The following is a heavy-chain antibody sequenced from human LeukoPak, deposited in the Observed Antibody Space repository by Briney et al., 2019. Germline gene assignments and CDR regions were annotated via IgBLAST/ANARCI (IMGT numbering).Heavy chain of an antibody. D-gene: IGHD1-26*01. V-gene: IGHV4-59*01. CDR2: IYSSGNT. CDR3: ARLRWQLVGPYFDY. CDR1: GDSISTYY. J-gene: IGHJ4*02. Sequence: SETLSLTCSFSGDSISTYYWSWIRQSPGKGLEWIGHIYSSGNTDYNSSLKSRVTISVDTSKSQVSLRLSSVTATDTAVYYCARLRWQLVGPYFDYWGQGILVTVSS.